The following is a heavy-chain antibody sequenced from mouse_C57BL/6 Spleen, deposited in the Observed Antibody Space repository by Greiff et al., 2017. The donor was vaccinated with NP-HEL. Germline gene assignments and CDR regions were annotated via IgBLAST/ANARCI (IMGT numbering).Heavy chain of an antibody. CDR3: ALDSSGYWFAY. J-gene: IGHJ3*01. CDR2: IDPEDGEI. CDR1: GFNIHDYH. Sequence: VQLQQSGAELVKPGASVKLSCTASGFNIHDYHMHRVKQRTEQGPGWVGRIDPEDGEIKYAPKFQGKATITAVTSSNPAYLQLSSLTSTDTAVYYCALDSSGYWFAYWGQGTLVTVSA. D-gene: IGHD3-2*02. V-gene: IGHV14-2*01.